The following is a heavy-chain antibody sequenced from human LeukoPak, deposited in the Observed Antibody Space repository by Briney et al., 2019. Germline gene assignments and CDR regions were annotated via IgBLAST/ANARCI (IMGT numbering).Heavy chain of an antibody. Sequence: SVKVSCKASGGTLSSYAISRVRQAPGQGLEWMGGIIPIFGTANYAQKFQGRVTITADESTSTAYMELSSLRSEDTAVYYCARGGGYNHFDYWGQGTLVSVSS. D-gene: IGHD5-24*01. CDR3: ARGGGYNHFDY. CDR2: IIPIFGTA. V-gene: IGHV1-69*01. J-gene: IGHJ4*02. CDR1: GGTLSSYA.